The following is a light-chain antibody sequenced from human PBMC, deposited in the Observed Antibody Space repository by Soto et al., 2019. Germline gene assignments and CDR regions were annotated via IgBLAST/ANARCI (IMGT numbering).Light chain of an antibody. CDR1: QSVSSSY. Sequence: EIVLTQSPGTLSLSPGERATLSCRASQSVSSSYLAWYQQKPGQAPRLLIYGASTRATGIPARFSGSGSGTEFTLTISSLQSEDFAVYYCQQYNNWLWTFGQGTKGDIK. J-gene: IGKJ1*01. V-gene: IGKV3-15*01. CDR2: GAS. CDR3: QQYNNWLWT.